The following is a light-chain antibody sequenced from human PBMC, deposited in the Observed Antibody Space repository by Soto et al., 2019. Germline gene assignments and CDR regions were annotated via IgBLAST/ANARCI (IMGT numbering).Light chain of an antibody. CDR3: SCLSTTSTPMV. CDR1: SSDLAIYNY. V-gene: IGLV2-14*01. J-gene: IGLJ1*01. CDR2: EVN. Sequence: QSALTQPASVSGSPGQSITISCTGTSSDLAIYNYVSWYQHHPGKAPKLLISEVNIRPLGLSDRFSASRAGNTASLTISGLQPEDEAFYYCSCLSTTSTPMVFGTGTKGTVL.